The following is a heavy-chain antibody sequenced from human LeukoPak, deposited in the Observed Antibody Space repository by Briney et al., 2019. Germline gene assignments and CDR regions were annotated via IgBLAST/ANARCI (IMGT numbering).Heavy chain of an antibody. Sequence: SETLSLTCTVSGGSISSSSYYWGWIRQPPGKGLEWIGSIYYSGSTYYNPSLKSRVTISVDTSKNQFSLKLSSVTAADTAVYYCARDADDDLRWFDPWGQGTLVTVSS. CDR3: ARDADDDLRWFDP. J-gene: IGHJ5*02. CDR1: GGSISSSSYY. CDR2: IYYSGST. V-gene: IGHV4-39*07. D-gene: IGHD1-1*01.